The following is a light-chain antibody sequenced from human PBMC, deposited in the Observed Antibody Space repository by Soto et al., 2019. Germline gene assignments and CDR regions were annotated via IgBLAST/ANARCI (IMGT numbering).Light chain of an antibody. CDR1: QSVGSN. J-gene: IGKJ1*01. CDR2: GAS. V-gene: IGKV3-15*01. Sequence: ERVMTQSPGTLSVSPGERATLSCRASQSVGSNLAWYQQKPGQAPRLLIYGASTRATGIPVRFSGSGSGTEFTLTIDSLQSEDFAVYYCQQYNNWPRTFGQGTKGDIK. CDR3: QQYNNWPRT.